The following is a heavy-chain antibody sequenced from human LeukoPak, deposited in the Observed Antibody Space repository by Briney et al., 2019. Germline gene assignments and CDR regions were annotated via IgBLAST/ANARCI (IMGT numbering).Heavy chain of an antibody. Sequence: PSETLSLTCTVSGGSINSGSYYWRWIRQPPGKGLEWIGYIYYSGSTNYNPSLKSRVTISVDTSKNQFSLKLSSVTAADTAVYYCARVVRQLVGYYYYMDVWGKGTTVTISS. D-gene: IGHD6-13*01. J-gene: IGHJ6*03. CDR3: ARVVRQLVGYYYYMDV. CDR1: GGSINSGSYY. CDR2: IYYSGST. V-gene: IGHV4-61*01.